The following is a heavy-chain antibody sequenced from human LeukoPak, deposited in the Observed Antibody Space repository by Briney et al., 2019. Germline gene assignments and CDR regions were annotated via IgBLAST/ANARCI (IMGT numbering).Heavy chain of an antibody. V-gene: IGHV3-74*01. CDR3: ARGQFRFSDYDSSGFDY. Sequence: PGGSLRLSCAASGFTFSSYWMHWVRQAPGKGLVWVSRIKYDGSSTNYADSVKGRFTISRDNSKNTLYLQMNSLRVEDTAVYYCARGQFRFSDYDSSGFDYWGQGTLVTVSS. D-gene: IGHD3-22*01. CDR1: GFTFSSYW. J-gene: IGHJ4*02. CDR2: IKYDGSST.